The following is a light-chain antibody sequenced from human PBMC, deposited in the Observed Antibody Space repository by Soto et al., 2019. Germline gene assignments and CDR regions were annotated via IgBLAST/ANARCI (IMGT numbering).Light chain of an antibody. Sequence: DIVMTQSPDSLAVSLGERATINCKSSQSVLYSSNNKNYLAWYQQKPGQPPKLLIYWASIRESGVPDRFSGSGSGTDFTLTISSLQAEDVAVYFCQQYKIWPEGFGGGTKVEIK. V-gene: IGKV4-1*01. CDR3: QQYKIWPEG. J-gene: IGKJ4*01. CDR1: QSVLYSSNNKNY. CDR2: WAS.